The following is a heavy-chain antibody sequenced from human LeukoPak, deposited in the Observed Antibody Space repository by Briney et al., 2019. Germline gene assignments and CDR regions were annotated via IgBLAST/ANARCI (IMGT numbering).Heavy chain of an antibody. V-gene: IGHV7-4-1*02. D-gene: IGHD6-19*01. Sequence: ASVKVSCKASGYTFTSSALNWVRQAPGQGLEWMGWINTNTGTPTYAQGFTGRFVFSLDTSVGTAYLQISSLKAEDTAVYYCATDLKKGDSGCFDYWGQGTLVTVSS. CDR1: GYTFTSSA. J-gene: IGHJ4*02. CDR2: INTNTGTP. CDR3: ATDLKKGDSGCFDY.